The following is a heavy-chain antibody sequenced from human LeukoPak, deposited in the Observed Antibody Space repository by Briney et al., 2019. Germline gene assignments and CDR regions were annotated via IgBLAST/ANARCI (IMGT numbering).Heavy chain of an antibody. CDR2: ISPSGRT. CDR1: GASVTDHY. V-gene: IGHV4-4*09. CDR3: ARLSPPEITMVVSGWFDP. D-gene: IGHD3-22*01. Sequence: SETLSLTCTVSGASVTDHYWSWIRQSPGKGLEWIAFISPSGRTSYSPSLKSRLTLGLDTSKNQVSLKLNSVTAADTAVYYCARLSPPEITMVVSGWFDPWGQGTLVTVSS. J-gene: IGHJ5*02.